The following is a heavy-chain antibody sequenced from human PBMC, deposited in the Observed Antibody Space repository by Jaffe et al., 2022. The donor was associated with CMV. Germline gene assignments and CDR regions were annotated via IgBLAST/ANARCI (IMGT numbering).Heavy chain of an antibody. V-gene: IGHV4-59*01. J-gene: IGHJ4*02. CDR3: ARATRGWSLYYFDY. Sequence: QVQLQESGPGLVKPSETLSLTCTVSGGSISSYYWSWIRQPPGKGLEWIGYIYYSGSTNYNPSLKSRVTISVDTSKNQFSLKLSSVTAADTAVYYCARATRGWSLYYFDYWGQGTLVTVSS. CDR2: IYYSGST. D-gene: IGHD6-19*01. CDR1: GGSISSYY.